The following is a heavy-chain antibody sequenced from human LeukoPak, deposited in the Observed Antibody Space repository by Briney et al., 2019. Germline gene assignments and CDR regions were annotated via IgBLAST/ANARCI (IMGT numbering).Heavy chain of an antibody. CDR3: ARGSLTIFL. CDR1: GGSFSGYY. D-gene: IGHD3-9*01. V-gene: IGHV4-34*01. Sequence: KTSETLSLTCAVYGGSFSGYYWSWIRQPPGKGLEWIGEINHSGSTNYNPSLMSRVTISVDTSKNRFSLKLSSVTAADTAVYYCARGSLTIFLWGQGTLVTVSS. CDR2: INHSGST. J-gene: IGHJ4*02.